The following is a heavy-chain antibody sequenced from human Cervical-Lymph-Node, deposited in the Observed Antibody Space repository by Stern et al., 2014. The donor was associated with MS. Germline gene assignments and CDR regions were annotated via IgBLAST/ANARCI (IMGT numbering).Heavy chain of an antibody. CDR2: VYYSGIT. J-gene: IGHJ2*01. CDR3: ARGVTAVTNYVPNWCFDL. CDR1: GGSITNRDY. D-gene: IGHD4-11*01. Sequence: QLQLQESGPGLVKPSETLSLTCTVSGGSITNRDYWGWIRQSPGKGLEWIGSVYYSGITYYRPSLKSRATISIDTSRNQFFLMLTSVTATDTAVYFCARGVTAVTNYVPNWCFDLWGRGTLVTVSS. V-gene: IGHV4-39*02.